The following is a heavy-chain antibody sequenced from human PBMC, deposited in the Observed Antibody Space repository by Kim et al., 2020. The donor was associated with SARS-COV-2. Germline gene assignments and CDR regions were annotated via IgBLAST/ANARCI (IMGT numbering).Heavy chain of an antibody. CDR3: VALYSGSYSAPDY. J-gene: IGHJ4*02. V-gene: IGHV3-48*03. Sequence: GGSLRLSCAASGFTFSSYEMNWVRQAPGKGLEGVSYIASSGTIKYADSVKGRFTISRDNAKNSLYLQMDRLRAEDTAVYYCVALYSGSYSAPDYWGQGTLVTVSS. CDR2: IASSGTI. D-gene: IGHD1-26*01. CDR1: GFTFSSYE.